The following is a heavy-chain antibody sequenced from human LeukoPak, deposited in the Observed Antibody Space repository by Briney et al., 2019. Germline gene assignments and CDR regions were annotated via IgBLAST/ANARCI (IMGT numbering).Heavy chain of an antibody. Sequence: AGSLRLSCAASGFTFSSFGMHWVRQAPGKELEWVAIISYDDSNKYYADSVKGRFTISRDNSKNTVYLQMNSLRVEDTAIYYCARGQEFDDGVFDSWGQGTLVTVSS. V-gene: IGHV3-30*03. D-gene: IGHD1-1*01. CDR1: GFTFSSFG. J-gene: IGHJ4*02. CDR3: ARGQEFDDGVFDS. CDR2: ISYDDSNK.